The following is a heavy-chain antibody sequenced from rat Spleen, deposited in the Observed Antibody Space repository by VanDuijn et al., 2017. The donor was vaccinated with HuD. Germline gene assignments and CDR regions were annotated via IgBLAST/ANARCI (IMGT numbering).Heavy chain of an antibody. D-gene: IGHD1-1*01. CDR3: ARQDYSGVMDA. J-gene: IGHJ4*01. CDR1: GFTFSDYY. V-gene: IGHV5-29*01. Sequence: EVQLVESDGGLVQPGRSLKLSCAASGFTFSDYYMAWVRQAPTKGLEWVATISYDGSSTYYRDSVKGRFTISRDNAKSTLYLQMDSLRSEDTATYYCARQDYSGVMDAWGQGASVTVSS. CDR2: ISYDGSST.